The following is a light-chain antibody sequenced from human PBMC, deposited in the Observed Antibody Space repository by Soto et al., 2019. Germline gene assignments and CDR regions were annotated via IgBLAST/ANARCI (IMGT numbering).Light chain of an antibody. CDR3: QQFGSSPGFT. Sequence: EIVLTQSPGTLSLSPGERATLSCRASQNINSRYLAWYQQKPGQAPRLLIYGASSRATGIPDRFSVSGSGTDFTLTISRLAPEDFAVYYCQQFGSSPGFTFGPGTKVDIK. J-gene: IGKJ3*01. V-gene: IGKV3-20*01. CDR2: GAS. CDR1: QNINSRY.